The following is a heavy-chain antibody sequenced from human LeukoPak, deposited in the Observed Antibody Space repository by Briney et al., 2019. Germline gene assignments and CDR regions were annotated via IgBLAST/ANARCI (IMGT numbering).Heavy chain of an antibody. Sequence: SVKVSCKASGGTFSSYAIIWVRQAPGQGLEWMGGIIPIFGTANYAQKFQGRVTMTEDTSTDTAYMELSSLRSEDTAVYYCAFQPPYYYGSGSYSFDYWGQGTLVTVSS. D-gene: IGHD3-10*01. CDR3: AFQPPYYYGSGSYSFDY. CDR2: IIPIFGTA. V-gene: IGHV1-69*06. J-gene: IGHJ4*02. CDR1: GGTFSSYA.